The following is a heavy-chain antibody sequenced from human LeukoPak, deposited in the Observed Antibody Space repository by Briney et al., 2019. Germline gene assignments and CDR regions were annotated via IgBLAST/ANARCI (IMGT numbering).Heavy chain of an antibody. CDR2: INHSGST. D-gene: IGHD5-12*01. CDR1: GGSFSGYY. J-gene: IGHJ5*02. Sequence: SETLSLTCAVYGGSFSGYYWSWIRQPPGKGLEWIGEINHSGSTNYNPSLRSRVTISVDTSKNQFSLKLSSVTAADTAVYYCARGARTPSGYGSRTAGRANWFDPWGQGTLVTVSS. V-gene: IGHV4-34*01. CDR3: ARGARTPSGYGSRTAGRANWFDP.